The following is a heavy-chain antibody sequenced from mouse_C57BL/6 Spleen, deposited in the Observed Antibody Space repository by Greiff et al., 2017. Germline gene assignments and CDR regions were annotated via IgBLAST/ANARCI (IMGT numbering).Heavy chain of an antibody. D-gene: IGHD3-3*01. CDR3: ARGWSPPAY. Sequence: VQLQQPGAELVKPGASVKLSCKASGYTFTSYWMQWVKQRPGQGLEWIGKIDPSDSYTNSNQKFKGKATLTVDTSSSTAYMQLSSLTSEDAAVYYCARGWSPPAYWGQGTLVTVSA. CDR1: GYTFTSYW. J-gene: IGHJ3*01. CDR2: IDPSDSYT. V-gene: IGHV1-50*01.